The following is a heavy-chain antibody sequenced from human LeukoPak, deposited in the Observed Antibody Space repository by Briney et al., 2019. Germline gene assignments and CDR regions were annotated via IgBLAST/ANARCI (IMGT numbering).Heavy chain of an antibody. CDR3: ARLRYYYDSSGYYYYYYYMDV. Sequence: PSETLSLTCTVSGGSISSYYWNWIRQPPGKGLEWIAYIYYSGNTNYNPSLKSRVTISVDTSKNQFSLKLSSVTAADTAMYYCARLRYYYDSSGYYYYYYYMDVWGKGTTVTISS. V-gene: IGHV4-59*01. CDR1: GGSISSYY. D-gene: IGHD3-22*01. J-gene: IGHJ6*03. CDR2: IYYSGNT.